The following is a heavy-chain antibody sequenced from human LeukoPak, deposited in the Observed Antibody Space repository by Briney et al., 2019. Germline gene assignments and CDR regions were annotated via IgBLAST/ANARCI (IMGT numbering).Heavy chain of an antibody. V-gene: IGHV1-58*01. CDR1: GFTFTSSA. CDR3: AAVKSGTHGYFGL. Sequence: SVKVSCKASGFTFTSSAVQWVRQARGQRLEWIGWIVVGSGNTNYAQKFQERVTITRDMSTSTAYMELSSLRSEDTAVYYCAAVKSGTHGYFGLWGRGTLVTVSS. J-gene: IGHJ2*01. CDR2: IVVGSGNT. D-gene: IGHD1-26*01.